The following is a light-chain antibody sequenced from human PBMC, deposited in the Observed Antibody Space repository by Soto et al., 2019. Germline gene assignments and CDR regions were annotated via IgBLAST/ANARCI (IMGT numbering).Light chain of an antibody. CDR1: SSDVGGYNY. CDR2: DVT. J-gene: IGLJ1*01. CDR3: CSFAGPQSFEV. Sequence: QSALTQPRSVSGSPGQSVTISCTGTSSDVGGYNYVSWYQQHPGKAPKLMISDVTKRPSGVPDRFSGSKSGNTASLTISGLQPEDEADYYCCSFAGPQSFEVFGEGTKVTVL. V-gene: IGLV2-11*01.